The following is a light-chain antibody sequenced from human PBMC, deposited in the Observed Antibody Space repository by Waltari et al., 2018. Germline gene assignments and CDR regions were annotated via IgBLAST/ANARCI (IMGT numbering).Light chain of an antibody. CDR2: ATS. CDR3: QQYGSSPLT. V-gene: IGKV3-20*01. J-gene: IGKJ4*01. Sequence: EIVLTQSPGTLSLSPGERATLSCRASQSGANNYLAWYQQKPGQAPRLVIYATSNRAAGIPDRVSGSGSGTDFTLTISRLEPEDFAVYYCQQYGSSPLTFGGGTLVEIK. CDR1: QSGANNY.